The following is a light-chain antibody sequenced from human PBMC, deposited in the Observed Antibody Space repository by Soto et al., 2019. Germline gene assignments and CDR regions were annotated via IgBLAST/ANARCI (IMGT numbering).Light chain of an antibody. CDR1: QSVGTN. CDR2: GAS. Sequence: ERVMTQSPVTLSVSPGESVTLSCRASQSVGTNLAWYQQKPGQAPSLLIYGASTRATGIPARFSGSGSGTEFTLTISSLQSEDFSVYFCQQYNTWPPITFGQGTRLEIK. CDR3: QQYNTWPPIT. V-gene: IGKV3-15*01. J-gene: IGKJ5*01.